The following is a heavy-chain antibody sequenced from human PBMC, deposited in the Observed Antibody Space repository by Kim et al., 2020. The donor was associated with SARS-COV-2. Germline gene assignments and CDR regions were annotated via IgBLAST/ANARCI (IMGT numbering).Heavy chain of an antibody. CDR2: IYYSGST. V-gene: IGHV4-39*01. J-gene: IGHJ6*02. CDR1: GGSISSSSYY. CDR3: ARRPTKIISIAARQSGMDV. Sequence: SETLSLTCTVSGGSISSSSYYWGWIRQPPGKGLEWIGSIYYSGSTYYNPSLKSRVTISVDTSKNQFSLKLSSVTAADTAVYYCARRPTKIISIAARQSGMDVWGQGTTVTVSS. D-gene: IGHD6-6*01.